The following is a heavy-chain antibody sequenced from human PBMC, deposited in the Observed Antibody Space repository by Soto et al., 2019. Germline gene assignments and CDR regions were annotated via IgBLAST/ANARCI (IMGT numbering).Heavy chain of an antibody. Sequence: GGSLRLSCAASGFTFSSYAMSWVRQAPGKGLEWVSAISGSGGSTYYADSVKGRFTISRDNSKNTLYLQMNSLRAEDTAVYYCAKDGIAVAGIGYYGMDVWGQGTTVTVSS. V-gene: IGHV3-23*01. D-gene: IGHD6-19*01. CDR1: GFTFSSYA. CDR3: AKDGIAVAGIGYYGMDV. CDR2: ISGSGGST. J-gene: IGHJ6*02.